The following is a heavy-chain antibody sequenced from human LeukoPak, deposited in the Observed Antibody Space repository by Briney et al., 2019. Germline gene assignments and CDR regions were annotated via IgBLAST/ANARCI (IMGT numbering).Heavy chain of an antibody. CDR3: ARGKEGDYDSSGYYSY. V-gene: IGHV4-31*03. J-gene: IGHJ4*02. CDR1: GGSISSGGYY. CDR2: IYYSGST. D-gene: IGHD3-22*01. Sequence: PSETLSLTCTVSGGSISSGGYYWSWIRQHPGKGLEWIGYIYYSGSTYYNPSLKSRVTISVDTSKNQFSLKLSSVTAADTAVYYCARGKEGDYDSSGYYSYWGQGTLVTVSS.